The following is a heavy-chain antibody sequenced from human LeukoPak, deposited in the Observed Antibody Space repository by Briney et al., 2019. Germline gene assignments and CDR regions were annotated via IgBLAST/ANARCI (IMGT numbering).Heavy chain of an antibody. Sequence: SETLPLTCTVSGGSVSSGSYYWSWIRQPPGKGLEWIGYIYYSGSTNYNPSLKSRVTISVDTSKNQFSLKLSSVTAADTAVYYCARDFKVGDFHGGMDVWGQGTTVTVSS. CDR3: ARDFKVGDFHGGMDV. D-gene: IGHD3-10*01. CDR2: IYYSGST. J-gene: IGHJ6*02. CDR1: GGSVSSGSYY. V-gene: IGHV4-61*01.